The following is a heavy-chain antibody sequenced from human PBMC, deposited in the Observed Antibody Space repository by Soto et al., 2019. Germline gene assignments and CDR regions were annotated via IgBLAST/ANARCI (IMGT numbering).Heavy chain of an antibody. Sequence: QVQLVQSGAEVKKPGSSVKVSCKASGGTFGIYAITWVRQAPGQGLEWMGGIIHFSDIVNYTQKFQGRATITADESTSTAYMDLSSLRSEDTAVYYCARSLYSSSCCHSGKSYYYYGMDVWGQGTTVTVSS. J-gene: IGHJ6*02. V-gene: IGHV1-69*12. CDR3: ARSLYSSSCCHSGKSYYYYGMDV. CDR2: IIHFSDIV. D-gene: IGHD6-13*01. CDR1: GGTFGIYA.